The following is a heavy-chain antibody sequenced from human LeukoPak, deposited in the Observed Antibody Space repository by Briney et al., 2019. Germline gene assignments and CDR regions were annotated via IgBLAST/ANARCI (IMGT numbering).Heavy chain of an antibody. D-gene: IGHD2-15*01. CDR3: ARAKPLGYCSGGSCYRTHYFDY. CDR1: GGSISSGSYY. J-gene: IGHJ4*02. V-gene: IGHV4-61*02. CDR2: IYTSGST. Sequence: PSQTLSLPCTVSGGSISSGSYYWSWIRQPAGKGLEWIGRIYTSGSTNYNPSLRSRVTISVDTSKNQFSLKLSSVTAADTAVYYCARAKPLGYCSGGSCYRTHYFDYWGQGTLVTVSS.